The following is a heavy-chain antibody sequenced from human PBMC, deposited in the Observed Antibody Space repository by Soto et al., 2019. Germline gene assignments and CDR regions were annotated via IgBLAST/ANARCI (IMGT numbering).Heavy chain of an antibody. Sequence: EVQLVESGGSLVKPGGSLRLSCAASGFTFTNAWMSWVRQAPGKGLDWVGRIKSKADGGTADYAAPVKGRFTISRDDSKNTLYLQINSLKTEDTAVYYCATRPTFSYVGPEKYLQHWGQGTLVTVSS. D-gene: IGHD1-26*01. J-gene: IGHJ1*01. CDR1: GFTFTNAW. CDR2: IKSKADGGTA. CDR3: ATRPTFSYVGPEKYLQH. V-gene: IGHV3-15*01.